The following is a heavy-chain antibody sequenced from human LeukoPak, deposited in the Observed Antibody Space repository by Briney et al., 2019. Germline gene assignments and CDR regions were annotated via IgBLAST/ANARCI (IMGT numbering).Heavy chain of an antibody. Sequence: GASVKVSCKASGHTFVSYGISWVRQPPGQGLEWMGWISGYNGKINYAQKFQGRVTMATDTSTGTAYLELRSLTSEDTAVYYCARRFCSSVSCYDDDAFDVWGQGTLVTVSS. V-gene: IGHV1-18*01. D-gene: IGHD2-2*01. CDR2: ISGYNGKI. J-gene: IGHJ3*01. CDR3: ARRFCSSVSCYDDDAFDV. CDR1: GHTFVSYG.